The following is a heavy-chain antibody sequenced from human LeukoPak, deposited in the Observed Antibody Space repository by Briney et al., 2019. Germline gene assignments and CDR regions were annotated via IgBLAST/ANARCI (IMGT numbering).Heavy chain of an antibody. V-gene: IGHV3-23*01. CDR3: AKDDNYIRFSS. CDR2: ISPRGDIT. Sequence: PGGTLRLSCAASGFSFRSHGMNWVRQAPGKGLEWVSGISPRGDITYYKDSVRGRFTISRDNFKNTVSLQLNSLRAEDTAMYYCAKDDNYIRFSSWGQGTLVTVSS. J-gene: IGHJ5*02. CDR1: GFSFRSHG. D-gene: IGHD3-16*01.